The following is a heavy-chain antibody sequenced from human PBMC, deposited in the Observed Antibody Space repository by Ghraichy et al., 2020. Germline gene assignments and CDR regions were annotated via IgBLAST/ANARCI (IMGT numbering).Heavy chain of an antibody. J-gene: IGHJ6*02. CDR3: AKDGGIWQQLDRDYGMDV. CDR1: GFTFSSYG. CDR2: ISYDGSNK. D-gene: IGHD6-13*01. Sequence: GESLNISCAASGFTFSSYGMHWVRQAPGKGLEWVAVISYDGSNKYYADSVKGRFTISRDNSKNTLYLQMNSLRAEDTAVYYCAKDGGIWQQLDRDYGMDVWGQGTTVTVSS. V-gene: IGHV3-30*18.